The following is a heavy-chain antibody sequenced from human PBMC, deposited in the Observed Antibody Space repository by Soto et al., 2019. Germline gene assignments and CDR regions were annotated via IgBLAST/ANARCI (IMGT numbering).Heavy chain of an antibody. V-gene: IGHV4-30-2*01. CDR3: ARVAWNDNYFDY. D-gene: IGHD1-1*01. Sequence: KPSETLSLTCAVSGGSISSGGYSWSWIRQPPGKGLEWIGYIYHSGSTYYSPSLKSRVTISVHRSKNQFSLKLSSVTAADTAVYYCARVAWNDNYFDYWGQGTLVTVSS. CDR1: GGSISSGGYS. CDR2: IYHSGST. J-gene: IGHJ4*02.